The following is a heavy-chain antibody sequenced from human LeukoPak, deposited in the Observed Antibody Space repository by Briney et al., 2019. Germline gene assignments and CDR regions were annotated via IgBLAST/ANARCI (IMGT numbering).Heavy chain of an antibody. Sequence: GASVKVSCKASGGTFSSYAISWVRQAPGQGLEWMGGIIPIFGTANYAQKFQGRVTITADKSTSTAYMELSSLRSEDTAVYYCAKDQGITIFGVVTDGTFDIWGQGTMVTVSS. V-gene: IGHV1-69*06. CDR2: IIPIFGTA. D-gene: IGHD3-3*01. CDR1: GGTFSSYA. J-gene: IGHJ3*02. CDR3: AKDQGITIFGVVTDGTFDI.